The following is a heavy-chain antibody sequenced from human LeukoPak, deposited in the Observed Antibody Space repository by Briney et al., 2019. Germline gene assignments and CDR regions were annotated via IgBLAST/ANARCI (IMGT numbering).Heavy chain of an antibody. V-gene: IGHV3-53*01. J-gene: IGHJ3*02. D-gene: IGHD6-19*01. CDR1: GFTVSSNY. CDR3: AKVGVAVAGRPQAFDI. Sequence: GGSLRLSCAASGFTVSSNYMSWVRQAPGKGLEWVSIIYSGGSTFYADFVKGRFTISRDNSKNTLYLQMNSLRAEDTAVYYCAKVGVAVAGRPQAFDIWGQGTMVTVSS. CDR2: IYSGGST.